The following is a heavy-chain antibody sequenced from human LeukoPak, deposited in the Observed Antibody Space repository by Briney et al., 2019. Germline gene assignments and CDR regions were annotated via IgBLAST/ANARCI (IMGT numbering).Heavy chain of an antibody. CDR2: ISGSGGST. V-gene: IGHV3-23*01. Sequence: GGSLRLSCAASGFTFSSYAMSWVRQTPGKGLEWVSAISGSGGSTYYADSVKGRFTISRDNSKNTLYLQMDSPRAEDTAIYYCAKGSSGGRPYYFDYWGQGTLVTVSS. J-gene: IGHJ4*02. CDR3: AKGSSGGRPYYFDY. D-gene: IGHD3-22*01. CDR1: GFTFSSYA.